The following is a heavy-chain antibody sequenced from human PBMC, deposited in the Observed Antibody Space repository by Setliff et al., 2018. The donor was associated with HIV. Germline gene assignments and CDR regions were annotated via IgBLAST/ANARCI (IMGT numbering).Heavy chain of an antibody. CDR2: INHSGST. CDR3: ARASWLVAVRFFDF. V-gene: IGHV4-4*02. Sequence: KPSETLSLTCAVSGGSISSGTWWSWVRLPPGKGLEWIGEINHSGSTNYNPSLKSRVTISVDTSKNQFSLKLSSVTAADTAVYYCARASWLVAVRFFDFWGQGTLVTVLL. CDR1: GGSISSGTW. J-gene: IGHJ4*02. D-gene: IGHD5-12*01.